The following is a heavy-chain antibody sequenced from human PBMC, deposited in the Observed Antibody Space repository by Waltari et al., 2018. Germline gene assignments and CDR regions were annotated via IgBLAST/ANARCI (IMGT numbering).Heavy chain of an antibody. V-gene: IGHV3-21*01. CDR3: ARDHHDILTGLAFDV. D-gene: IGHD3-9*01. J-gene: IGHJ3*01. CDR2: ISPTSTYT. Sequence: EVQLVESGGGLVKPGGSLRLSCAASGFSFSRCSMNWVRQAPGKGLEWVSSISPTSTYTYYVDSVKGRFTISRDNAKNSLYLQMSSLRADDTAIYYCARDHHDILTGLAFDVWGQGTMVTVSS. CDR1: GFSFSRCS.